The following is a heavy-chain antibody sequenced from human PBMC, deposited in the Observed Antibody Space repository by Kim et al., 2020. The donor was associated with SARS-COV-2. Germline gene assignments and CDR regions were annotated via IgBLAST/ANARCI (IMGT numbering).Heavy chain of an antibody. CDR2: P. Sequence: PTYAQGFTGRFVFSLDTSVSTAYLQISSLKAEDTAVYYCAREVDRGWFDPWGQGTLVTVSS. D-gene: IGHD1-26*01. V-gene: IGHV7-4-1*02. CDR3: AREVDRGWFDP. J-gene: IGHJ5*02.